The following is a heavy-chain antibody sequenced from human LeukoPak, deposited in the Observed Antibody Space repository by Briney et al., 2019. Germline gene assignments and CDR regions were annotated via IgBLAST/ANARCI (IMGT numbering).Heavy chain of an antibody. CDR2: FDPEDGET. Sequence: ASVKVSCKVSGYTLTELSMHWVRQAPGKGLEWMGGFDPEDGETIYAQKFQGRVTMTEDTSTDTAYMELSSLRSEDTAVYYCAIYQSSYGGIDYWGQGTLVTVSS. D-gene: IGHD6-6*01. J-gene: IGHJ4*02. CDR1: GYTLTELS. V-gene: IGHV1-24*01. CDR3: AIYQSSYGGIDY.